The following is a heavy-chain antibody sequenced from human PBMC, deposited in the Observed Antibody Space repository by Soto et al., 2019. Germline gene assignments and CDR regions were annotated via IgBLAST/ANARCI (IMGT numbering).Heavy chain of an antibody. CDR2: IYWDDDE. CDR3: AHSRNLITEDAQVGDFDY. D-gene: IGHD3-10*01. V-gene: IGHV2-5*02. Sequence: QITLKESGPTQVKPTQTLTLTCSFSGFSLNTDGEGVGWVRQPPGEALGWLALIYWDDDERYSPSLKTRLTSTKDPSKNQVVLIMTNIDPVDTATYYCAHSRNLITEDAQVGDFDYWGQGTLVTVSS. CDR1: GFSLNTDGEG. J-gene: IGHJ4*02.